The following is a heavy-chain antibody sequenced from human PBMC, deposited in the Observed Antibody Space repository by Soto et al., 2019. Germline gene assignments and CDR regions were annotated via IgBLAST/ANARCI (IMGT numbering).Heavy chain of an antibody. V-gene: IGHV4-4*02. CDR3: ARDPSSSRWFDP. CDR2: IYHSGST. CDR1: GGSISSSNW. D-gene: IGHD6-6*01. Sequence: NPSETLSLTCAVSGGSISSSNWWSWVRQPPGKGLEWIGEIYHSGSTNYNPSLKSRVTISVDKSKNQFSLKLSSVTAADTAVYYCARDPSSSRWFDPWGQGTLVTVSS. J-gene: IGHJ5*02.